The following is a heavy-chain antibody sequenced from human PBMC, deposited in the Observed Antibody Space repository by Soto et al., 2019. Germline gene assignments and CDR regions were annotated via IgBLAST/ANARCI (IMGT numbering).Heavy chain of an antibody. CDR1: GFIFSYYA. V-gene: IGHV3-30*04. Sequence: QVQLVESGGGVVQPGNSLRLSCAASGFIFSYYAMYWVRQAPGKGLEWVAVISYDGKNKFYADSVKGRFTISRDNSRNSLSLQMNSLRAEDTAVYFCARALCTHDTGGYLHYWGQGTLVTVSA. D-gene: IGHD3-22*01. J-gene: IGHJ4*02. CDR2: ISYDGKNK. CDR3: ARALCTHDTGGYLHY.